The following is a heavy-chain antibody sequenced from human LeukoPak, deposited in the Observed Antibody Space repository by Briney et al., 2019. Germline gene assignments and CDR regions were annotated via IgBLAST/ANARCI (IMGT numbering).Heavy chain of an antibody. CDR3: ARQIAYCGGDCCSDY. CDR1: GFTFSSYW. J-gene: IGHJ4*02. V-gene: IGHV3-74*01. D-gene: IGHD2-21*02. CDR2: INSDGSST. Sequence: GGSLRLSCAASGFTFSSYWMHWVRQAPGKGLVWVSRINSDGSSTSYADSVKGRFTISRGNAKNTLYLQMNSLRAEDTAVYYCARQIAYCGGDCCSDYWGQGTLVTVSS.